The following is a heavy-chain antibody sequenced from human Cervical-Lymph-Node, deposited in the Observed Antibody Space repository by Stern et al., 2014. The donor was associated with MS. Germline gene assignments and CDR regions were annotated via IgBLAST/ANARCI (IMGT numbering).Heavy chain of an antibody. CDR3: TRGRGTLLYLH. CDR1: GYNFIDYY. V-gene: IGHV1-2*02. D-gene: IGHD2-15*01. Sequence: VQLGQSGAALRKPGASVEVSCEASGYNFIDYYIPWGRQAPGKGFEWVGWINPHTGDTRYAQKFLGRVAMTRDTSINTAYLELNSLTSDDTAFYYCTRGRGTLLYLHWGQGTLITVSS. J-gene: IGHJ4*02. CDR2: INPHTGDT.